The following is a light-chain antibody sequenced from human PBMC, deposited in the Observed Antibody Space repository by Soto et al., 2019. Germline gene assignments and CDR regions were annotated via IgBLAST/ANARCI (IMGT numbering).Light chain of an antibody. J-gene: IGLJ3*02. Sequence: QSALTQPASVSGSPGQSITISCTGTNSDVGNYNLVSWYQQHPAKAPKLIIFAGSKRPSGVSNRFSGSKSGNTASLTISGLQADDESDYYCCSFTGSSSWVFGGGTQLTVL. CDR1: NSDVGNYNL. V-gene: IGLV2-23*01. CDR2: AGS. CDR3: CSFTGSSSWV.